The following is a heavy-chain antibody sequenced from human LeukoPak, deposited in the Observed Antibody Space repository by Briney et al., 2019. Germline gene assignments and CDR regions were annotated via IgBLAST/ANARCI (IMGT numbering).Heavy chain of an antibody. D-gene: IGHD3-22*01. V-gene: IGHV4-59*08. Sequence: SETLSLTCTVSGGSISSYYWSWIRQPPGKGLEWIGYIYYSGSTNYNPSLKSRVTISVDTSKNQFSLKLSSVTAADTAVYYCARHREYYDYWYFDLWGRGTLVTVSS. CDR1: GGSISSYY. CDR2: IYYSGST. CDR3: ARHREYYDYWYFDL. J-gene: IGHJ2*01.